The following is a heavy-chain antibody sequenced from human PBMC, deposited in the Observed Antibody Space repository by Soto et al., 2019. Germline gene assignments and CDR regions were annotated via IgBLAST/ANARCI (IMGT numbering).Heavy chain of an antibody. Sequence: EVQLVQSGGGLVQPGGSLRLSCEASGFTFSTFWMHWVRQAPGEGLVWISRIKGDGSYTNYADTAEGRFIVSRDNAKNTLYLPLTSLRAEDKAMYYCIRDGQTWNFDGWGRGTLVTVTS. J-gene: IGHJ4*02. V-gene: IGHV3-74*01. CDR2: IKGDGSYT. CDR1: GFTFSTFW. D-gene: IGHD1-1*01. CDR3: IRDGQTWNFDG.